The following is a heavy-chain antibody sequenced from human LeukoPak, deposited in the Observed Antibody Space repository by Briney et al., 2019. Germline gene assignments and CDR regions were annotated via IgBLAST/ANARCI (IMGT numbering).Heavy chain of an antibody. J-gene: IGHJ4*02. Sequence: SETLSLTCTVSGGSISSSGYYWGWIRQPPGKGLEWIGSIYYSGSTYYNPSLKSRVTISVDTSKNQFSLKLTSVTAADTAVYYCARQSGLRRGGDYWGQGTLVTVSS. D-gene: IGHD3-10*01. CDR3: ARQSGLRRGGDY. CDR2: IYYSGST. V-gene: IGHV4-39*07. CDR1: GGSISSSGYY.